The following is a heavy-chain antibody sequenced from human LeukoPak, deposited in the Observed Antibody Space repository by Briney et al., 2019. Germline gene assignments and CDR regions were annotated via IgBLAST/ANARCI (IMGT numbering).Heavy chain of an antibody. CDR3: ATHHKYYYDSSGDPSY. CDR1: GFTFRSYA. V-gene: IGHV3-30*04. Sequence: AGGSLRLSCAASGFTFRSYAMHWVRQAPGKGLEWVAVISYDGSNKYYADSVKGRFTISRDNSKNTLYLQMNSLRAEDTAVYYCATHHKYYYDSSGDPSYWGQGTLVTVSS. J-gene: IGHJ4*02. D-gene: IGHD3-22*01. CDR2: ISYDGSNK.